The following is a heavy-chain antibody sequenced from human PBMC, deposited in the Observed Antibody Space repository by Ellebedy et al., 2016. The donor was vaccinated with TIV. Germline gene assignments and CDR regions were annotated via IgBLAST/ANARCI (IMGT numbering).Heavy chain of an antibody. CDR3: ARRENIVGAPFDS. CDR1: RNDFTNSW. Sequence: GESLKISCKFSRNDFTNSWIAWVRQMPGKGLEWMAIIYPGDSTSMYSPSFQGQVTISADRSTTAYLQWSSLKASDPAMYYCARRENIVGAPFDSWGPGTLVTVSS. J-gene: IGHJ4*02. D-gene: IGHD1-26*01. V-gene: IGHV5-51*01. CDR2: IYPGDSTS.